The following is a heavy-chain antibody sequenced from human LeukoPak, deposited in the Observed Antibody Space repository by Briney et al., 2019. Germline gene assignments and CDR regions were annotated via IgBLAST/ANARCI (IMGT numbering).Heavy chain of an antibody. CDR2: IYTRGST. CDR3: ARGRYCSADIYSGGDAFDI. V-gene: IGHV4-61*02. Sequence: SETLSLTCTVSGGSISSSSYYWGWIRQPAGKGLEWIGRIYTRGSTNYNPFLKSRVTMSVDTSKNQFSLKLSSVTAADTAVYYCARGRYCSADIYSGGDAFDIWGQGTMVSVSS. J-gene: IGHJ3*02. D-gene: IGHD2-15*01. CDR1: GGSISSSSYY.